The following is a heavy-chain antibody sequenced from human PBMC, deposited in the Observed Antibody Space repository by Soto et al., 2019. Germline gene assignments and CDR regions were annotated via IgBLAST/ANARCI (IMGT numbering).Heavy chain of an antibody. J-gene: IGHJ6*03. Sequence: EVQLLESGGGLVQPGGSLRLSCAASGFTFSSYAMSWVRQAPGKGLEWVSAISGSGGSTYYADSVKGRFTISRDNSKNTLYLQMNSLRAEDTAVYYCAKDLSPYTAMVNIAYYYYMDVWGKGTTVTVSS. CDR1: GFTFSSYA. CDR2: ISGSGGST. CDR3: AKDLSPYTAMVNIAYYYYMDV. V-gene: IGHV3-23*01. D-gene: IGHD5-18*01.